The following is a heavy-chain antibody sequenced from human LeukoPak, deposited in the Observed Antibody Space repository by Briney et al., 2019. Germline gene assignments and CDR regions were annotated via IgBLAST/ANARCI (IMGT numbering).Heavy chain of an antibody. CDR1: GYTFTSYG. CDR3: ARDRYYGSGSYLGYYYYGMDV. CDR2: ISAYNGNT. D-gene: IGHD3-10*01. Sequence: ASVKVSCKASGYTFTSYGISWVRQAPGQGLEWMGWISAYNGNTNYAQRLQGRVTMTTDTSTSTAYMELRSLRSDDTAVYYCARDRYYGSGSYLGYYYYGMDVWGQGTTVTVSS. V-gene: IGHV1-18*01. J-gene: IGHJ6*02.